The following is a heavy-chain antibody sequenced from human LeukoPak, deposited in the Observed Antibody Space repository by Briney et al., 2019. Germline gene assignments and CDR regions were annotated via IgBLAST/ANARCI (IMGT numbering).Heavy chain of an antibody. J-gene: IGHJ4*02. Sequence: SETLSLTCAVYGGSFSGYYWSWIRQPPGKGLGWIGEINHSGSTNYNPSLKSRVTISVDTSKNQFSLKLSSVTAADTAVYYCARRPGGATDHWGQGTLVTVSS. D-gene: IGHD1-26*01. CDR3: ARRPGGATDH. V-gene: IGHV4-34*01. CDR1: GGSFSGYY. CDR2: INHSGST.